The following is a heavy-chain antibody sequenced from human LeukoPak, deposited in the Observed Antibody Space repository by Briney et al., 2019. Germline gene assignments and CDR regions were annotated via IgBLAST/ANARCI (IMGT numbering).Heavy chain of an antibody. V-gene: IGHV3-30*04. CDR1: GFTFSSYA. CDR2: ISYDGSNK. Sequence: GGSLRLSCAASGFTFSSYAMHWVRQAPGKGLEWVAVISYDGSNKYYADSVKGRFTISRDNSKNTLCLQMNSLRPEDTALYYCAKGRSPRPNYGGNSVDYWGQGTLVTVSS. J-gene: IGHJ4*02. CDR3: AKGRSPRPNYGGNSVDY. D-gene: IGHD4-23*01.